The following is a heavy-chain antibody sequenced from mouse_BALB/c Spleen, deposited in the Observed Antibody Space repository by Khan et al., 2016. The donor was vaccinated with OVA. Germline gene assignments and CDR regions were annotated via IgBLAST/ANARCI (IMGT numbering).Heavy chain of an antibody. Sequence: QVQLKQSGAELARPGASVKMSCKASGYTFTSYTIHWIKQRPGQGLEWIGYINPSSGYTNYNQKFKVKATLTADKSSTTAYMQLSSLTSDDSAVYYCARDGAYYRNDGWFAYWGQGTLVTVSA. CDR1: GYTFTSYT. D-gene: IGHD2-14*01. CDR2: INPSSGYT. V-gene: IGHV1-4*01. CDR3: ARDGAYYRNDGWFAY. J-gene: IGHJ3*01.